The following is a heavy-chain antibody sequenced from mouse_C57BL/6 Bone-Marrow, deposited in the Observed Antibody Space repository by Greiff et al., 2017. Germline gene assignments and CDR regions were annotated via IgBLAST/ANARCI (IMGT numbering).Heavy chain of an antibody. V-gene: IGHV5-17*01. CDR3: ARRDYYCSSPYYYSMDY. J-gene: IGHJ4*01. CDR2: ISSGSSTI. D-gene: IGHD1-1*01. CDR1: GFTFSDYG. Sequence: EVQRVESGGGLVKPGGSLKLSCAASGFTFSDYGMHWVRQAPEKGLEWVAYISSGSSTIYYADTVKGRFTISRDNATSTLFLQMTSLGSEDTAMYYGARRDYYCSSPYYYSMDYWGQGTSVTVSS.